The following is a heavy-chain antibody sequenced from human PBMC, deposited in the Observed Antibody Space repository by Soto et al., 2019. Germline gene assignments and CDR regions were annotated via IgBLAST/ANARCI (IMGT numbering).Heavy chain of an antibody. CDR3: AREKVGTTFFDN. V-gene: IGHV4-38-2*02. D-gene: IGHD1-1*01. Sequence: PSETLSLTCSASGFTIIRGYYWILFRQPPGKGLEWIGSIYPSVSSYHNPSLATRLRLSIDTSKNQFTLNPTSVTAADTAIYFCAREKVGTTFFDNWGQGIQVTVSS. CDR2: IYPSVSS. J-gene: IGHJ4*02. CDR1: GFTIIRGYY.